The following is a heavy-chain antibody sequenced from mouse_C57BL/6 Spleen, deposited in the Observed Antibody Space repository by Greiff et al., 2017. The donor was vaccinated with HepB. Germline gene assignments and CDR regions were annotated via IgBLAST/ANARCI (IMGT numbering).Heavy chain of an antibody. V-gene: IGHV14-4*01. CDR2: IDPENGDT. Sequence: EVKLMESGAELVRPGASVKLSCTASGFNIKDDYMHWVKQRPEQGLEWIGWIDPENGDTEYASKFQGKATITADTSSNTAYLQLSSLTSEDTAVYYCTTGFGLRREWYFDVLGTGTTVTVSS. D-gene: IGHD2-4*01. J-gene: IGHJ1*03. CDR3: TTGFGLRREWYFDV. CDR1: GFNIKDDY.